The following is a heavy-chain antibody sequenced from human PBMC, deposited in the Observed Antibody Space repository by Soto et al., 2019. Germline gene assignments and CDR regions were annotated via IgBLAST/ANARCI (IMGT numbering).Heavy chain of an antibody. CDR1: AFSFSHYA. D-gene: IGHD2-15*01. J-gene: IGHJ6*02. V-gene: IGHV3-30-3*01. Sequence: GGSLRLSCGASAFSFSHYAMHWVRQAPGKGLECVAVISYDGNIKRYADSVKGRFTISRDNSENTLYLQMNSLSPEDTAVYYCARAGYCSGGRCYSPYYYYYGMDVWGQGTTVTV. CDR3: ARAGYCSGGRCYSPYYYYYGMDV. CDR2: ISYDGNIK.